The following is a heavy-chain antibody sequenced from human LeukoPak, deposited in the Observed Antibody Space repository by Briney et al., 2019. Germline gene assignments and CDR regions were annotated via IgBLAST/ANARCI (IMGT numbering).Heavy chain of an antibody. Sequence: PGGSLRLSCAASGFTFRSYAIHWVRQAPGKGLEWVAVISYDGSNKYYADSVKGRFTISRDNAENTLYLQMNSLRVEDTAVYYCVRSAFHAGSGNYYDYWGQGTLVTVSS. V-gene: IGHV3-30-3*01. J-gene: IGHJ4*02. CDR3: VRSAFHAGSGNYYDY. CDR1: GFTFRSYA. D-gene: IGHD3-22*01. CDR2: ISYDGSNK.